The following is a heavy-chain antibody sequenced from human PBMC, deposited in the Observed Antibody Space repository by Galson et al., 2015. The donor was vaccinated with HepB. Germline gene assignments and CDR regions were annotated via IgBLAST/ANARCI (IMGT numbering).Heavy chain of an antibody. CDR2: ISSSSSYT. V-gene: IGHV3-11*06. CDR1: GLTFRDDYISDYY. Sequence: SLRLSCAGSGLTFRDDYISDYYMSWVRQAPGKGLEWVSYISSSSSYTNYADSVKGRFTISRDNAKNSLYLQMNSLGAEDTAVYYCARGGAGGPYSSAVLQGLGYFYGMDVWGQGTTVTVSS. CDR3: ARGGAGGPYSSAVLQGLGYFYGMDV. J-gene: IGHJ6*02. D-gene: IGHD6-19*01.